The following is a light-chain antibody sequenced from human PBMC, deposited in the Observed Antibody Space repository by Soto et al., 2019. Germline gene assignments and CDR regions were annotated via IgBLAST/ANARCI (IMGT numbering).Light chain of an antibody. CDR3: QQRSDWRWT. CDR2: DTS. Sequence: LTQSPATLSVSPGGRTILSCRARQTVNNYLAWYQQKPGQAPRLLIYDTSNRAPGVRARFIGSGSGTAFTLTIDIVEPEDYAIYYCQQRSDWRWTFGQGTKVEIK. J-gene: IGKJ1*01. V-gene: IGKV3-11*01. CDR1: QTVNNY.